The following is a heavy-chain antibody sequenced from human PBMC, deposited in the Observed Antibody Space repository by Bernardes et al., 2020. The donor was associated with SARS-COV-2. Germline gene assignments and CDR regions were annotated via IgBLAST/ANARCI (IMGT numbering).Heavy chain of an antibody. CDR2: ISSNGGST. Sequence: GGSLRLSCSASGFTFSSYAMHWVRQAPGKGLEYVSAISSNGGSTYYADSVKGRFTISRDNSKNTLYLQMSSLRAEDTAVYYCVKAHLFNSGRTYYFDYWGQGTLVTVSS. V-gene: IGHV3-64D*06. CDR3: VKAHLFNSGRTYYFDY. J-gene: IGHJ4*02. CDR1: GFTFSSYA. D-gene: IGHD1-26*01.